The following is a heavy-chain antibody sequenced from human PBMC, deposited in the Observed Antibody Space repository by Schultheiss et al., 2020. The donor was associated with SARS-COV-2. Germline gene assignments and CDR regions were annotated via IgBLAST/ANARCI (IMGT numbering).Heavy chain of an antibody. D-gene: IGHD6-19*01. CDR3: ARDQEQWLLSHYYYYGMDV. J-gene: IGHJ6*02. CDR1: GFTFSSSA. CDR2: ISYDGSNK. V-gene: IGHV3-30-3*01. Sequence: GGSLRLSCAASGFTFSSSAMTWVRQAPGKGLEWVAVISYDGSNKYYADSVKGRFTISRDNAKNSLYLQMNSLRAEDTAIYYCARDQEQWLLSHYYYYGMDVWGQGTTVTVSS.